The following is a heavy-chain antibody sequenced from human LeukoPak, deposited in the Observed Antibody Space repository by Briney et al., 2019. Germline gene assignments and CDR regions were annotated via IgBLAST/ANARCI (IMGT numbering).Heavy chain of an antibody. CDR3: ASLELLGY. CDR2: ISYDGSNK. J-gene: IGHJ4*02. V-gene: IGHV3-30-3*01. CDR1: GFTFSSYA. Sequence: GRSLRLCCAASGFTFSSYAMHWGRQAPGKGLEWVAVISYDGSNKYYADSVKGRFTISRDNSKNTLYLQMNSLRAEDTAVYYCASLELLGYWGQGTLVTVSS. D-gene: IGHD1-7*01.